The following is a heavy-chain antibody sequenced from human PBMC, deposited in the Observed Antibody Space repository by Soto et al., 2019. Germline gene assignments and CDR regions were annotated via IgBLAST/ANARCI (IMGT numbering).Heavy chain of an antibody. Sequence: SETLSLTCTVSGGSISSYYWSWIRQPPGKGLEWIGYIYYSGSTNYNPSLKSRVTISVDTSKNQFSLKLSSVTAADTAVYYCARVPAADPYYYYYGMDVWGQGTTVTVSS. CDR3: ARVPAADPYYYYYGMDV. V-gene: IGHV4-59*01. CDR1: GGSISSYY. D-gene: IGHD6-13*01. CDR2: IYYSGST. J-gene: IGHJ6*02.